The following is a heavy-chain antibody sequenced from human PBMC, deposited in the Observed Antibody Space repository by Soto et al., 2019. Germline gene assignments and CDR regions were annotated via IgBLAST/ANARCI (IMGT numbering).Heavy chain of an antibody. J-gene: IGHJ4*02. CDR2: MNPNSGNT. CDR3: AIGAAGGVIISLTYDY. Sequence: QVQLVQSGAEVKKPGASVKVSCKASGYTFTSYDINWVRQATGQGLEWMGWMNPNSGNTGYAQKFQGRVTMTRNTSISTAYMELSSLRSEDTAVYYCAIGAAGGVIISLTYDYWGQGTLVTVSS. D-gene: IGHD3-10*01. CDR1: GYTFTSYD. V-gene: IGHV1-8*01.